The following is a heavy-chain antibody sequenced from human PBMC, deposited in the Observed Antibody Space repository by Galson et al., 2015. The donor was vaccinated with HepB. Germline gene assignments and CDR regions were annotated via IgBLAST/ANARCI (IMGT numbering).Heavy chain of an antibody. V-gene: IGHV1-69*04. Sequence: SVKVSCKASGGTFSSYTISWVRQAPGQGLEWMGRIIPILGLANYAQKFQGRVTITADKSTSTAYMELSSLRSEDTAVYYCARDPDPVAVAGTTGEDYYYYYGMDVWGQGTTVTVSS. CDR3: ARDPDPVAVAGTTGEDYYYYYGMDV. CDR2: IIPILGLA. D-gene: IGHD6-19*01. J-gene: IGHJ6*02. CDR1: GGTFSSYT.